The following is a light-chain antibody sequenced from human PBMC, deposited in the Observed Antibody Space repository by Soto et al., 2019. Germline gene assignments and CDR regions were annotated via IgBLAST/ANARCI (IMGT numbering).Light chain of an antibody. CDR2: GAS. J-gene: IGKJ1*01. Sequence: EIVLTQSPGTLSLSPGERATLSCRASQSVSSSYLAWYQQKPGQAPRLLIYGASSRATGIPDRFSGSGSGTDFTLTISRLEPEDFAVDYCQQYGSSPPVTFGQGIKV. V-gene: IGKV3-20*01. CDR1: QSVSSSY. CDR3: QQYGSSPPVT.